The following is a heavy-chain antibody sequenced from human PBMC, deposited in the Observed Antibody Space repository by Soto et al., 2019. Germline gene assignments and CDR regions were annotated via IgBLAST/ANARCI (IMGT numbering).Heavy chain of an antibody. CDR1: GGSITSGGYY. CDR2: IYYSGFT. J-gene: IGHJ5*02. Sequence: QVQLQESGPGLVKPSQTLSLTCTVSGGSITSGGYYWSWIRQHPGKGLEWIGYIYYSGFTYYNPSLKGRVTTSVDTSTTHFSLELSSVTAADTAEYYSARSVFPWGQGTLVTVSS. CDR3: ARSVFP. V-gene: IGHV4-31*03.